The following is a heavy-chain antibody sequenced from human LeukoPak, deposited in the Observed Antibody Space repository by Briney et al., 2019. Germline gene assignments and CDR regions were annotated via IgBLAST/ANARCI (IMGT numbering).Heavy chain of an antibody. CDR1: GFTFSSYA. V-gene: IGHV3-23*01. J-gene: IGHJ4*02. Sequence: GGSLRLSCAASGFTFSSYAMRWVRQAPGKGLEWVSALSGGGGGTYYADSMKGRFTTSRDNSKNTLYLQMNSLRAEDTAVYYYTKDSDIVVVPALTYDHWGQGTLVIVSS. CDR3: TKDSDIVVVPALTYDH. CDR2: LSGGGGGT. D-gene: IGHD2-2*01.